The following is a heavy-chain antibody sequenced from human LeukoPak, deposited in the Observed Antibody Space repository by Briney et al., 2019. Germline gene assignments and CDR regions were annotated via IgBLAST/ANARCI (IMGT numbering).Heavy chain of an antibody. CDR1: GGTFSSYA. Sequence: GASVKVSCKASGGTFSSYAISWVRQAPGQGLEWMGGIIPIFGTANYAQKFQGRVTITTDESTSTAHMELSSLRSEDTAVYYCARDRYCSSTSCQGRTYYYYYYMDVWGKGTTVTVSS. D-gene: IGHD2-2*01. J-gene: IGHJ6*03. CDR3: ARDRYCSSTSCQGRTYYYYYYMDV. CDR2: IIPIFGTA. V-gene: IGHV1-69*05.